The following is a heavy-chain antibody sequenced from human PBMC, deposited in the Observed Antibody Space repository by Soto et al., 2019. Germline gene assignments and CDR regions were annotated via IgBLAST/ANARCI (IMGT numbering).Heavy chain of an antibody. D-gene: IGHD1-20*01. J-gene: IGHJ6*03. CDR2: ISTHTGNT. V-gene: IGHV1-18*01. CDR3: ARAGVYNWNPPEDYYYYMDV. CDR1: GYTFTSRD. Sequence: GASVKVSCKASGYTFTSRDISWGRQAPGQGLEWMGWISTHTGNTNYAQKLQGRVTMTTDTSTTTAYMELSSLRSEDTAVYYCARAGVYNWNPPEDYYYYMDVWGKGTTVTVSS.